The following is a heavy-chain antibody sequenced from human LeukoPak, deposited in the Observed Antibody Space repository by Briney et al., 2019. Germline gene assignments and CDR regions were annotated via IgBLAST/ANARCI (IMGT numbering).Heavy chain of an antibody. CDR3: ARSYYDFWSGYPDY. V-gene: IGHV3-30*03. CDR1: GFTFSSYG. CDR2: ISYDGSNK. D-gene: IGHD3-3*01. J-gene: IGHJ4*02. Sequence: GRSLRLSCAASGFTFSSYGMHWVRQAPGKGLKWVAVISYDGSNKYYADSVKGRFTISRDNSKNTLYLQMNSLRAEDTAVYYCARSYYDFWSGYPDYWGQGTLVTVSS.